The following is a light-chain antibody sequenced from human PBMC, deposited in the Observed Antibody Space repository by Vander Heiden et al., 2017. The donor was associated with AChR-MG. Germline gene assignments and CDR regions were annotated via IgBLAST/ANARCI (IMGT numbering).Light chain of an antibody. CDR3: QQRRNWPLT. V-gene: IGKV3-11*01. J-gene: IGKJ4*01. CDR2: DAS. Sequence: EIVLTQSPATLSLSPGEGATLSCRASQSISSYLAGYQQKPGQAPRLLIYDASNRATGIPARFSGSGSGTDFTLTIRSLEPEDFAVYYCQQRRNWPLTFGGGTKVEIK. CDR1: QSISSY.